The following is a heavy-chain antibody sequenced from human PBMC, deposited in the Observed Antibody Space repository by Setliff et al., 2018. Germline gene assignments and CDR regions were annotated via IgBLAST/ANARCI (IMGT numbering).Heavy chain of an antibody. CDR3: ARGRIAAALYYFDY. CDR2: INHSGST. Sequence: SETLSLTCAVYGGSFSGYYWSWIRQPPGKGLEWIGEINHSGSTNYNPSLKSRVTISVDTSKNQFSLKLSPVTAADTAVYYCARGRIAAALYYFDYWGQGTLVTVSS. J-gene: IGHJ4*02. CDR1: GGSFSGYY. V-gene: IGHV4-34*01. D-gene: IGHD6-13*01.